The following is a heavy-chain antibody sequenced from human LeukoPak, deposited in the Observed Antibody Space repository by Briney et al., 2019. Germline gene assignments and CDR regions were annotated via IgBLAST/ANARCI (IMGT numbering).Heavy chain of an antibody. CDR1: GFTLSSYL. Sequence: GGSLRLSCAASGFTLSSYLMSWVRQAPGRGLEWVANVNKDGSEETYLDSVKGRFTVSRDNAKNSLFLQMNSLRGDDTAVYYCARSNPNRNALDLWGQGTMVTISS. CDR3: ARSNPNRNALDL. D-gene: IGHD1-14*01. CDR2: VNKDGSEE. V-gene: IGHV3-7*01. J-gene: IGHJ3*01.